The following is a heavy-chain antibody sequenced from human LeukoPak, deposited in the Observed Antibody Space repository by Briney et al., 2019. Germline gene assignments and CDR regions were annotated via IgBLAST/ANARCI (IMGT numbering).Heavy chain of an antibody. CDR1: GDSFITYW. Sequence: GASLQISCQAAGDSFITYWIVWVRQMPGKDLQWLGDIYPGDSDTRYSQSFQGQVTISADKSINTAYLQWSSLKASDTAMYYCARQGYSGHGLDVWRQGTTVTVSS. V-gene: IGHV5-51*01. CDR3: ARQGYSGHGLDV. CDR2: IYPGDSDT. J-gene: IGHJ6*02. D-gene: IGHD5-12*01.